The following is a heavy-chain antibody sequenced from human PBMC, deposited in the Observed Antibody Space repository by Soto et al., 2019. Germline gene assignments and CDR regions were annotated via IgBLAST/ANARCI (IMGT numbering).Heavy chain of an antibody. Sequence: PGGSLRLSCAASGFTFSSYWMSWVRQAPGKGLEWVANIKQDGSEKYYVDPVKGRFTISRDNAKNSLYLQMNSLRAEDTAVYYCARVPYYDFWSGYSAYFDYWGQGTLVTVSS. D-gene: IGHD3-3*01. CDR1: GFTFSSYW. V-gene: IGHV3-7*05. J-gene: IGHJ4*02. CDR2: IKQDGSEK. CDR3: ARVPYYDFWSGYSAYFDY.